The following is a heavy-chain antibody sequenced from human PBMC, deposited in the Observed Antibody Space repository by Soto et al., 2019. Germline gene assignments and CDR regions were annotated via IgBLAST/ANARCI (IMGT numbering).Heavy chain of an antibody. D-gene: IGHD3-10*01. CDR2: TYYRSRWYT. J-gene: IGHJ6*01. V-gene: IGHV6-1*01. CDR1: GDSVSSNSAA. CDR3: VAEARVSETSYNAPTDYYYSAMDV. Sequence: PSQTLSLTCAISGDSVSSNSAAWNWIRQSPSRGLEWLGRTYYRSRWYTDYAVSVTSRITINPDTSKNQFSLQLNSVTPEDTAVYYCVAEARVSETSYNAPTDYYYSAMDVWGQGTTITVSS.